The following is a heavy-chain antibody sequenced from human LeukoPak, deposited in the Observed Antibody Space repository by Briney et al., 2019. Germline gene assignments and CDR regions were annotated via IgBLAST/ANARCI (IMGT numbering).Heavy chain of an antibody. CDR3: TRHDTVIRGWFDP. J-gene: IGHJ5*02. CDR2: ISSSSNTI. V-gene: IGHV3-48*02. Sequence: GGSLRRSCAASGFTFSSYSMNWVRQAPGKGLEWLSYISSSSNTIYYADSVKGRFTISRDNAKDSLYLQMNSLRDEDTAVYYCTRHDTVIRGWFDPWGQGTRVTVSS. D-gene: IGHD4-11*01. CDR1: GFTFSSYS.